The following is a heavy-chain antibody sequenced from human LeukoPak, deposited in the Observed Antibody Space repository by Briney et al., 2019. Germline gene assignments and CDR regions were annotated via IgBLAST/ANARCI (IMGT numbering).Heavy chain of an antibody. CDR3: ARDASGSYDY. CDR1: GFTVSSNY. CDR2: IYSGGST. J-gene: IGHJ4*02. V-gene: IGHV3-66*01. D-gene: IGHD1-26*01. Sequence: GGSLRLSCAASGFTVSSNYMSWVRQAPGKGLEWVSVIYSGGSTYYADSVKGRFTISRDNSKNTLYLQMSSLRAEDTAVYYCARDASGSYDYWGQGTLVTVSS.